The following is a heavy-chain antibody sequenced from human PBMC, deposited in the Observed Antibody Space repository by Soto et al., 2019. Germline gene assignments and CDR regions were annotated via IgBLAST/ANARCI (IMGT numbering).Heavy chain of an antibody. CDR1: GGTFSSYT. D-gene: IGHD2-15*01. V-gene: IGHV1-69*08. CDR2: IIPILGIA. Sequence: QVQLVQSGAEVKKPGSSVKVSCKASGGTFSSYTISWVRQAPGQGLEWMGRIIPILGIANYAQKFQGRVTITADKSTNTAYMELSSLRSEDTAVYYCARDIVVVVAAREDAFDIWGQGTMVTVSS. CDR3: ARDIVVVVAAREDAFDI. J-gene: IGHJ3*02.